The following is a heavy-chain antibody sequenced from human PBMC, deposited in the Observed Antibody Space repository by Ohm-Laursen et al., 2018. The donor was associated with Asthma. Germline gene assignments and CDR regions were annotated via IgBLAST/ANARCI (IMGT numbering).Heavy chain of an antibody. Sequence: TLSLTCTVSGGSISSGGYYWSWIRQHPGKGLEWIGYIYYSGSTYYNPSLKSRVTISVDTSKNQFSLKLSSVTAANTAVYYCARDPVAAAGIFDYWGQGTLVTVSS. J-gene: IGHJ4*02. V-gene: IGHV4-30-4*08. CDR1: GGSISSGGYY. D-gene: IGHD6-13*01. CDR2: IYYSGST. CDR3: ARDPVAAAGIFDY.